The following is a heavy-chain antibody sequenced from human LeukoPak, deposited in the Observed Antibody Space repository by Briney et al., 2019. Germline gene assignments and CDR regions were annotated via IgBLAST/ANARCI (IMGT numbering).Heavy chain of an antibody. V-gene: IGHV3-30*02. CDR1: GFTFSSYG. J-gene: IGHJ4*02. Sequence: GGSLRLSCAASGFTFSSYGMHWVRQAPGKGLEWVAFIRYDGSNKYYADSVKGRFTISRDNSKNTLYLQMNSLRAEDTAVYYCARRIAAAGGFDYWGQGTLVTVSS. CDR2: IRYDGSNK. D-gene: IGHD6-13*01. CDR3: ARRIAAAGGFDY.